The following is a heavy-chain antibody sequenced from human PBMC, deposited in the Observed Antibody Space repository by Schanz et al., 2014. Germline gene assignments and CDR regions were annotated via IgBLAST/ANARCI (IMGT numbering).Heavy chain of an antibody. J-gene: IGHJ4*02. D-gene: IGHD6-13*01. CDR3: ARDGVDAAAGGNY. CDR2: INPSGGST. Sequence: QVQLVQSEAAVKKPGASVKVSCKASGYFFSSYGISWVRQAPGQGLEWMGMINPSGGSTTYAQKFQGRVTMTRDTSTSTVYMELSSLRSEDTAVYYCARDGVDAAAGGNYWGQGTLVTVSS. CDR1: GYFFSSYG. V-gene: IGHV1-46*03.